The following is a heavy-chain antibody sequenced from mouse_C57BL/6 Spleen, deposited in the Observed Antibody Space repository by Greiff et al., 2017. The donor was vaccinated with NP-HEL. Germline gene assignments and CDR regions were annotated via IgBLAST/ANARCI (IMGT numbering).Heavy chain of an antibody. J-gene: IGHJ1*03. CDR3: VRDLPNWDYFDV. D-gene: IGHD4-1*01. V-gene: IGHV10-3*01. CDR2: IRSKSSNYAT. CDR1: GFTFNTYA. Sequence: EVQGVESGGGLVQPKGSLKLSCAASGFTFNTYAMHWVRQAPGKGLEWVARIRSKSSNYATYYADSVKDRFTISRDDSQSMLYLQMNNLKTEDTAMYYCVRDLPNWDYFDVWGTGTTVTVSS.